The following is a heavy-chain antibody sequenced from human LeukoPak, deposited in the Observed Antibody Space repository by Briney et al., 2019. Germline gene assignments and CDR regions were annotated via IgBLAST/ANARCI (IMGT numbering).Heavy chain of an antibody. CDR3: AGDHDILTLTSQNAFDI. V-gene: IGHV3-30*04. D-gene: IGHD3-9*01. J-gene: IGHJ3*02. Sequence: PGGSLRLSCAASGFTFSSYAMHRVRQAPGKGLEWVAVISYDGSNKYYADSVKGRFTISRDNSKNTLYLQMNSLRAEDTAVYYCAGDHDILTLTSQNAFDIWGQGTMVTVSS. CDR1: GFTFSSYA. CDR2: ISYDGSNK.